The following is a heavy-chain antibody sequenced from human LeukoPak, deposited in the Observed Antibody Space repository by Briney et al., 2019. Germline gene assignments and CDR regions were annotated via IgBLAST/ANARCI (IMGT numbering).Heavy chain of an antibody. D-gene: IGHD3-22*01. V-gene: IGHV4-61*02. Sequence: SETLSLTCTVSGGSISSGSYCWSWIRQPAGKGLEWIGRIYTSGSTNYNPSPKSRVTISVDTSKNQFSLKLSSVTAADTAVYYCARGLVVVITTFIQGATSAFDIWGQGTLVTVSS. J-gene: IGHJ3*02. CDR2: IYTSGST. CDR1: GGSISSGSYC. CDR3: ARGLVVVITTFIQGATSAFDI.